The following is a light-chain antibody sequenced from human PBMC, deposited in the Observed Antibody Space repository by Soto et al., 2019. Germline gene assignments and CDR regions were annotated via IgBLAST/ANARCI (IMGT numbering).Light chain of an antibody. V-gene: IGLV1-44*01. J-gene: IGLJ1*01. CDR2: ENN. CDR3: AGWDGSMKGFV. CDR1: AANIGRDP. Sequence: QSALTQPPSASGAPGQRVTISCSGSAANIGRDPVNWYQQGPGTAPKLLIYENNHRPSGVPDRFSGSKSGTSASLVISGLQSEDEAEYSCAGWDGSMKGFVFGTGTKVTVL.